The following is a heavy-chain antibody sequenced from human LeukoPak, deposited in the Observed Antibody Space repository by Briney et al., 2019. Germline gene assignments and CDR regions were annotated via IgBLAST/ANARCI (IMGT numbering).Heavy chain of an antibody. J-gene: IGHJ4*02. CDR1: GGSISSYY. CDR3: ARRYSSSWYRTGPFDY. V-gene: IGHV4-59*12. D-gene: IGHD6-13*01. CDR2: IYYSGST. Sequence: SETLSLTCTVSGGSISSYYWSWIRQPPGRGLEWIGYIYYSGSTNYNPSLKSRVTISVDTSKNQFSLKLSSVTAADTAVYYCARRYSSSWYRTGPFDYWGQGTLVTVSS.